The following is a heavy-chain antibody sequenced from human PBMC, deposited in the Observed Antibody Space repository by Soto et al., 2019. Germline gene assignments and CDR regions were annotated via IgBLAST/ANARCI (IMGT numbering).Heavy chain of an antibody. Sequence: ASVKVSCKASGYTFTSYGISWVRQAPGQGLEWMGWISAYNGNTNYAQKLQGRVTMTTDTSTSTAYMELRSLRSDDTAVYYCARVGWFGELFLYYYYMDVWGKGTTVTVFS. CDR2: ISAYNGNT. J-gene: IGHJ6*03. D-gene: IGHD3-10*01. CDR3: ARVGWFGELFLYYYYMDV. CDR1: GYTFTSYG. V-gene: IGHV1-18*01.